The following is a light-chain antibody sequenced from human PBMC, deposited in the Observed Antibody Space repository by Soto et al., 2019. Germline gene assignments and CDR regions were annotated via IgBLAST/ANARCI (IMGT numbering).Light chain of an antibody. V-gene: IGKV1-9*01. J-gene: IGKJ1*01. CDR2: TAS. CDR3: QRFHTYPWT. Sequence: QLTQSPSFLYASVGDSVTITCRASQGITNYLAWYQQKPGKAPKPLIYTASTLQSGVPSRFSGSGSREEFTLTITGLQAEDFAAYFCQRFHTYPWTVGQGIKVEIK. CDR1: QGITNY.